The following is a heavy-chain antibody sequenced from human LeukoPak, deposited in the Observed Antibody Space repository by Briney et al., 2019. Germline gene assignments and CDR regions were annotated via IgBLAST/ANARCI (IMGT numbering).Heavy chain of an antibody. D-gene: IGHD3-22*01. Sequence: GGSPRLSCAASGFTFSSYGMHWVRQAPGKGLEWVAVIWYDGSNKYYADSVKGRFTISRDNFKNTLYLQMNSLRAEDTAVYYCARAFDSSGYSFDYWGQGTLVTVSS. CDR3: ARAFDSSGYSFDY. J-gene: IGHJ4*02. CDR2: IWYDGSNK. V-gene: IGHV3-33*01. CDR1: GFTFSSYG.